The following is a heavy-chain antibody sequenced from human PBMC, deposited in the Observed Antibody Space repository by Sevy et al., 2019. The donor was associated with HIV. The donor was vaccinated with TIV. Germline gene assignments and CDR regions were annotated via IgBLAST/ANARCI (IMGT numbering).Heavy chain of an antibody. D-gene: IGHD1-26*01. CDR1: GFTFTNYW. Sequence: GGSLRLSCAASGFTFTNYWMHWVRQAPGKGLVWVSRVDNDGSGTNYADSVKGRFTISRDNAKKTVYLQMNSLRAEDTAVYYCTRDMYSIDYWGQGTLVTVSS. CDR3: TRDMYSIDY. CDR2: VDNDGSGT. V-gene: IGHV3-74*01. J-gene: IGHJ4*02.